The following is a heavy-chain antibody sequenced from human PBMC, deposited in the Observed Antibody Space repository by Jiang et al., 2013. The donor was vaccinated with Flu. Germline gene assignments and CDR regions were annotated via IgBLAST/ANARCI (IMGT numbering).Heavy chain of an antibody. CDR1: GYTFTSYG. Sequence: KKPGASVKVSCKAPGYTFTSYGISWVRQAPGQGLEWMGWISAYNGNTNYAQKLQGRVTMTTDTSTSTAYMELRSLRSDDTAVYYCARDRERSDYYYGMDVWGKGTTVTVSS. D-gene: IGHD1-1*01. CDR3: ARDRERSDYYYGMDV. V-gene: IGHV1-18*01. CDR2: ISAYNGNT. J-gene: IGHJ6*04.